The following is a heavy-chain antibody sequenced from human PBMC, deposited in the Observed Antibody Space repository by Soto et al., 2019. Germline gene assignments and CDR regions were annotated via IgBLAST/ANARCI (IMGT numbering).Heavy chain of an antibody. CDR3: AKMSGSGRYYFDY. J-gene: IGHJ4*02. Sequence: GGSLRLSCAASGFTFSSYAMSWVRQAPGKGLEWVSAISGSGGSTYYADSVKGRFTVSRDNSKNTLYLQMNSLRAEDTAAYYCAKMSGSGRYYFDYWGQGTLVTVSS. V-gene: IGHV3-23*01. CDR1: GFTFSSYA. CDR2: ISGSGGST. D-gene: IGHD6-19*01.